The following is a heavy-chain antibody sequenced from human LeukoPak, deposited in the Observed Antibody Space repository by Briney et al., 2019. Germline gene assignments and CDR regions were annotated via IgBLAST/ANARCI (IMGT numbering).Heavy chain of an antibody. CDR2: IRYDGSNK. V-gene: IGHV3-30*02. J-gene: IGHJ6*02. CDR1: GFTFSSYG. D-gene: IGHD6-13*01. Sequence: GGSLRLSCAASGFTFSSYGMHWVRQAPGKGLEWVAFIRYDGSNKYYADSVKGRFTISRDNAKNSLYLQMNSLRAEDTAVYYCARRYIMRYSSSWCWYYYGMDVWGQGTTVTVSS. CDR3: ARRYIMRYSSSWCWYYYGMDV.